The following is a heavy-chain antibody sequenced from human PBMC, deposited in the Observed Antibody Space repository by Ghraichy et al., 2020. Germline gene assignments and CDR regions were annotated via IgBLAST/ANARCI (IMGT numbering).Heavy chain of an antibody. CDR1: GLTFSIYA. Sequence: GGSLRLSCAASGLTFSIYAMSWVRQAPGKGLEWVSTIGGGPTYYADSVKGRFTISRDNSKNTVYLQMNSLGAEDTAVYYCVKDWEAGNGCYDPFDIWGQGTMVTVS. D-gene: IGHD2-15*01. J-gene: IGHJ3*02. CDR3: VKDWEAGNGCYDPFDI. CDR2: IGGGPT. V-gene: IGHV3-23*01.